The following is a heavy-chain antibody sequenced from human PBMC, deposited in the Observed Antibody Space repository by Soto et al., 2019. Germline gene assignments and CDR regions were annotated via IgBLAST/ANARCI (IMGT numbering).Heavy chain of an antibody. CDR1: GGSISSYY. CDR3: ARVSLRFLEWLPYYYYYYMDV. J-gene: IGHJ6*03. CDR2: IYYSGST. D-gene: IGHD3-3*01. V-gene: IGHV4-59*01. Sequence: SSETLSLTCTVSGGSISSYYLSWIRQPPGKGLEWIGYIYYSGSTNYNPSLKSRVTISVDTSKNQFSLKLSSVTAADTAVYYCARVSLRFLEWLPYYYYYYMDVWGKGTTVTVSS.